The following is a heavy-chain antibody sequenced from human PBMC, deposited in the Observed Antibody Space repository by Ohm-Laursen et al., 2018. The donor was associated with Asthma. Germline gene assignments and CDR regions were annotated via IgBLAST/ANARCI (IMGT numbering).Heavy chain of an antibody. CDR2: LYYSGST. D-gene: IGHD3-10*01. CDR1: GGSISSSY. J-gene: IGHJ5*02. Sequence: GTLSLTCTVSGGSISSSYWSWIRQPPGKGLEWIGYLYYSGSTNYNPSLKSRVTISVDTSKNQFSLKLSSVTAADTVVYYCARAAPMVRGVRWFDPWGQGTLVTVSS. V-gene: IGHV4-59*12. CDR3: ARAAPMVRGVRWFDP.